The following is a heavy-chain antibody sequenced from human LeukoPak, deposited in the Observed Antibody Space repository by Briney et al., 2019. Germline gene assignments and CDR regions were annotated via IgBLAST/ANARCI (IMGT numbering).Heavy chain of an antibody. V-gene: IGHV3-23*01. CDR1: GGSFSGYY. Sequence: ETLSLTCAVYGGSFSGYYWSWTRQPPGKGLEWVSAISGSGGSTYYADSVKGRFTISRDNSKNTLFLQMNSLRAEDTAVYYCAKEDYYDSSGYSGGHDAFDIWGQGTMVTVSS. CDR3: AKEDYYDSSGYSGGHDAFDI. D-gene: IGHD3-22*01. CDR2: ISGSGGST. J-gene: IGHJ3*02.